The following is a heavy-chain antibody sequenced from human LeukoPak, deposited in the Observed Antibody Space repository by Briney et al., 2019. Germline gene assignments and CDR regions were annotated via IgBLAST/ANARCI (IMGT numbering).Heavy chain of an antibody. Sequence: GGSLRLSCAASGFTFSSYGMNWVRQAPGKGLEWVSYISISSGTIYYADSVRGRFTISRDNAKNSLYLQMNSLRDEDTAVYYCARASLYCSGGTCYEVWFDPWGQGTLVTVSS. D-gene: IGHD2-15*01. V-gene: IGHV3-48*02. CDR1: GFTFSSYG. J-gene: IGHJ5*02. CDR3: ARASLYCSGGTCYEVWFDP. CDR2: ISISSGTI.